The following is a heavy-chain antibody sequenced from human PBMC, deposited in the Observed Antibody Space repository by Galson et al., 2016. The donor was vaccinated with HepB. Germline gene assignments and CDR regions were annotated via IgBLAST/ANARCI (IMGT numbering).Heavy chain of an antibody. D-gene: IGHD3-3*01. CDR3: TIQPDYDFWNGDLDS. CDR2: IIPIIGLP. Sequence: SVKVSCKASGGSFSSSAITWVRQAPGQGLEWMGRIIPIIGLPNTAQKFQGRVKITADTSTSAAYMDLSSLASEDTAVYFCTIQPDYDFWNGDLDSWGQGTLVTVSS. J-gene: IGHJ4*02. V-gene: IGHV1-69*04. CDR1: GGSFSSSA.